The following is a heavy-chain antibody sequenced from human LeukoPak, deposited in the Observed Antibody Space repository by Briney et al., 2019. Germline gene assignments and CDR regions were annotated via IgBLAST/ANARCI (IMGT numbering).Heavy chain of an antibody. J-gene: IGHJ4*02. CDR3: AKDAPVNIVVVPAANS. CDR2: IYSGGST. D-gene: IGHD2-2*01. V-gene: IGHV3-53*01. Sequence: GGSLRLSCAASGFTVSSNYMSWVRQAPGKGLEGVSVIYSGGSTYYTESVKGRFTISRDNSKNTLYLQMNSLRAEDTAVYYCAKDAPVNIVVVPAANSWGQGTLVTVSS. CDR1: GFTVSSNY.